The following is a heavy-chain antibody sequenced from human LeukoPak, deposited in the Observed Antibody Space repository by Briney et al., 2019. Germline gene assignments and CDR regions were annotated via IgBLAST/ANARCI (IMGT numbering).Heavy chain of an antibody. Sequence: SVKVSCLACGGTFRKYAISWVRQAPGQGLEWMGGINHIFGTANYAQKSQCRVTITPDESTSTAYMELSILRSEDRAVYYCARDEYYYDSSGYSVWFDPGGEGTLVTVSS. V-gene: IGHV1-69*13. CDR3: ARDEYYYDSSGYSVWFDP. CDR1: GGTFRKYA. J-gene: IGHJ5*02. D-gene: IGHD3-22*01. CDR2: INHIFGTA.